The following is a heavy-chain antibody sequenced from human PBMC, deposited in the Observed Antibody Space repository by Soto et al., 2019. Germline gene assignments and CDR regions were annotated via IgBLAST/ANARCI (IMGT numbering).Heavy chain of an antibody. V-gene: IGHV1-18*01. CDR3: AILEREGNIYYYSNGMDG. D-gene: IGHD2-21*01. Sequence: ACCKAPRVGFTSCCMSWPRQDPRQGLEWMGWISAYNGNTNYAQKLQGRVTMTTYTSTSTAYMELRSLRPDDTAVYYCAILEREGNIYYYSNGMDGWGQGTKVTVSS. CDR1: RVGFTSCC. CDR2: ISAYNGNT. J-gene: IGHJ6*02.